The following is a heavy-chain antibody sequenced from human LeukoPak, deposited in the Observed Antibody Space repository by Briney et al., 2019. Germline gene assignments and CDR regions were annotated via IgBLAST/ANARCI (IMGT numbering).Heavy chain of an antibody. V-gene: IGHV1-46*01. CDR2: INPSGGST. J-gene: IGHJ5*02. CDR3: ARDTARRFDP. CDR1: GYTFTSYY. Sequence: GASVKVSCKASGYTFTSYYMHWVRQAPGQGLEWMGIINPSGGSTSYAQKFQGRVTMTRNTSISTAYMELSSLRSEDTAVYYCARDTARRFDPWGQGTLVTVSS. D-gene: IGHD5-18*01.